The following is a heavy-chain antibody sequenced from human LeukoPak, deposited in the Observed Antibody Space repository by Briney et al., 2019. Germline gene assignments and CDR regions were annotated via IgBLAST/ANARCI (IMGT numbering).Heavy chain of an antibody. CDR3: ASPQAYYYDSSGPPSPYYYMDV. CDR2: INPNSGGT. Sequence: ASVKVSCKASGYTFTGYYMHWVRQAPGQGLEWMGWINPNSGGTNYAQKFQGRVTMTRDTSISTAYMELSRLRSDDTAVYYCASPQAYYYDSSGPPSPYYYMDVWGKGTTVTVSS. CDR1: GYTFTGYY. J-gene: IGHJ6*03. D-gene: IGHD3-22*01. V-gene: IGHV1-2*02.